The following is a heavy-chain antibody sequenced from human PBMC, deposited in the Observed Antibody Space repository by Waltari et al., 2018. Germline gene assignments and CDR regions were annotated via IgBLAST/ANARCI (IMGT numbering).Heavy chain of an antibody. CDR1: GFPFSNSW. D-gene: IGHD1-26*01. CDR3: TRGVVGATKGFDS. CDR2: IKQDGSER. V-gene: IGHV3-7*01. J-gene: IGHJ4*02. Sequence: EVQLLESGGGLVQPGGSLRLSCAPSGFPFSNSWMTWVRQTPGKGLEWVATIKQDGSERYYGASVKGRFTISRDNAKNSLFLQMNSLRAEDSAMYYCTRGVVGATKGFDSWGQGTLVTVSS.